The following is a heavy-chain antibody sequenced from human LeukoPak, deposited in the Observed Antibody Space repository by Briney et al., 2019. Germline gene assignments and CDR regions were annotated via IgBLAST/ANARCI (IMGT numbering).Heavy chain of an antibody. D-gene: IGHD1-1*01. CDR2: CYYSGST. CDR3: ARHDTTWRRGTGWFDP. CDR1: GGSITSSSYY. Sequence: PSETLSLTCTVSGGSITSSSYYWAWLRQPPGKGLEWMGKCYYSGSTYDNPSLESRVTIFPDTSKKHISLKLTSVTAANTAVYYCARHDTTWRRGTGWFDPWGQGTLVTVSS. J-gene: IGHJ5*02. V-gene: IGHV4-39*01.